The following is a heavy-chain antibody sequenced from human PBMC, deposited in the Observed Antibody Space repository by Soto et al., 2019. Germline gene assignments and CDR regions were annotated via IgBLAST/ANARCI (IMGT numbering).Heavy chain of an antibody. V-gene: IGHV4-59*01. Sequence: PSETLSLTCTVSGGSISSYYWSWIRQPPGKGLEWIGYIYYSGSTNYNPSLKSRVTISVDTSKNQFSLKLSSVTAADTAVYYCARTERITIFGVVGPLDPWGQGTLVTVSS. CDR1: GGSISSYY. CDR2: IYYSGST. CDR3: ARTERITIFGVVGPLDP. J-gene: IGHJ5*02. D-gene: IGHD3-3*01.